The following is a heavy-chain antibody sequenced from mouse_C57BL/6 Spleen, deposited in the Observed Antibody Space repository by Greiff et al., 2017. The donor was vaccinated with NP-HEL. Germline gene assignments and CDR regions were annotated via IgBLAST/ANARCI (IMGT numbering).Heavy chain of an antibody. J-gene: IGHJ2*01. Sequence: VQLQESGPELVKPGASVKISCKASGYAFSSSWMNWVKQRPGKGLEWIGRLYPGDGDTTSNGKFKGKATLTADKSSSTAYMQLSSLTSEDSAVYFCARTGRGYFDYWGQGTTLTVSS. V-gene: IGHV1-82*01. CDR1: GYAFSSSW. CDR2: LYPGDGDT. D-gene: IGHD4-1*01. CDR3: ARTGRGYFDY.